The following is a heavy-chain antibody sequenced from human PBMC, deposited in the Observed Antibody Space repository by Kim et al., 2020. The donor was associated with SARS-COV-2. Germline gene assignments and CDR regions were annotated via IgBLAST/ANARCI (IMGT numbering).Heavy chain of an antibody. D-gene: IGHD3-10*01. CDR1: GGSISSSSYY. CDR3: ARLRGKFGITMVRGVMGNWFDP. Sequence: SETLSLTCTVSGGSISSSSYYWGWIRQPPGKGLEWIGSIYYSGSTYYNPSLKSRVTISVDTSKNQFSLKLSSVTAADTAVYYCARLRGKFGITMVRGVMGNWFDPWGQGTLVTVSS. CDR2: IYYSGST. J-gene: IGHJ5*02. V-gene: IGHV4-39*01.